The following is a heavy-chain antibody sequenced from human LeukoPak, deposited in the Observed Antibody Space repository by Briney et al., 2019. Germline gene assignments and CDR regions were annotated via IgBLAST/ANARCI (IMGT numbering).Heavy chain of an antibody. CDR3: ARGTYYYDSSGYYLTGYYYYGMDV. CDR2: IYHSGST. D-gene: IGHD3-22*01. J-gene: IGHJ6*02. V-gene: IGHV4-59*01. CDR1: GGSISTYY. Sequence: PSETLSLTCTVSGGSISTYYWNWVRQPPGKGLEWIGYIYHSGSTNYNPSLKSRVTISVDTSKNQFSLKLSSVTAADTAVYYCARGTYYYDSSGYYLTGYYYYGMDVWGQGTTVTVSS.